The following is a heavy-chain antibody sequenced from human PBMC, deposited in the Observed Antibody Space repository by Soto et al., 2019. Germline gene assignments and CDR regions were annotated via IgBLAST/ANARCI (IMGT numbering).Heavy chain of an antibody. CDR1: GYSFSSYW. J-gene: IGHJ3*02. D-gene: IGHD5-12*01. Sequence: PGESLKISCKGSGYSFSSYWIGWVRQMPGKGLEWMGIIYPGDSDTRYSPSFQGQVTFSADKSISTAYLQWSSLKASDTAMYYCARQFPYSAYVVDAFDIWGQGTMVTVSS. CDR3: ARQFPYSAYVVDAFDI. CDR2: IYPGDSDT. V-gene: IGHV5-51*01.